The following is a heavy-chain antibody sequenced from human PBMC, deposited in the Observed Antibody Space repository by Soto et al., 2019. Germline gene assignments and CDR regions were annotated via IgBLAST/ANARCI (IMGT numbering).Heavy chain of an antibody. CDR2: IYYSGST. Sequence: QVQLQESGPGLVKPSETLSLNCTVSGGSISSYYWSWIRQPPGKGLEWIGYIYYSGSTNYNPSLKSRVTRSVDTSKNQFSLKLSSVTAADTAVYYCARLQYYFDYWGQGTLVTVSS. J-gene: IGHJ4*02. CDR1: GGSISSYY. CDR3: ARLQYYFDY. V-gene: IGHV4-59*08.